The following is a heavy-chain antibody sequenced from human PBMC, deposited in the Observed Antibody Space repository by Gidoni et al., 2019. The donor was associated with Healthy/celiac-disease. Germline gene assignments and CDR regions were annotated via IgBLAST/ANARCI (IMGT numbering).Heavy chain of an antibody. J-gene: IGHJ4*02. CDR3: TRPYGSSGYYYTAY. CDR1: GFTVGNYA. D-gene: IGHD3-22*01. V-gene: IGHV3-49*05. Sequence: EVQLVESGGGLVKPGRSRRQPCRASGFTVGNYAMSWFRQAPGKGLEWVGFIRCKAYGGTTEYAASVKGRFTISRDDSKRIAYLQMNSLKTEDTAVYYCTRPYGSSGYYYTAYWGQGTLVTVSS. CDR2: IRCKAYGGTT.